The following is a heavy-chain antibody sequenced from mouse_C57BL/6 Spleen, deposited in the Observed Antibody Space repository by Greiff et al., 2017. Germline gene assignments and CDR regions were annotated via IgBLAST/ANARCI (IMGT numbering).Heavy chain of an antibody. V-gene: IGHV1-15*01. J-gene: IGHJ2*01. Sequence: QVQLQQSGAELVRPGASVTQSCKASGYTFTDYEMHWVKQTPVHGLEWIGAIDPETGGTAYNQKFKGKAILTADKSSSTAYMELRSLTSEDSAVYYCTRSDYGSSYTSYFDYWGQGTTLTVSS. D-gene: IGHD1-1*01. CDR2: IDPETGGT. CDR3: TRSDYGSSYTSYFDY. CDR1: GYTFTDYE.